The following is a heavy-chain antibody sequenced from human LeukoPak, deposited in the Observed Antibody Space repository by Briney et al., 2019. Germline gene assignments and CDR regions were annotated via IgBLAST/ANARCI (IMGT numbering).Heavy chain of an antibody. V-gene: IGHV3-53*01. CDR2: SYSGGST. CDR3: ARGPDVDGYIHAPFDY. D-gene: IGHD5-24*01. J-gene: IGHJ4*02. CDR1: GFTISRHY. Sequence: PGGSLRLSCAASGFTISRHYMSWVQAPGKGLEWVALSYSGGSTYYADSVEGRFTISRDNSKSMLFLQMNSLRADDTAVYYCARGPDVDGYIHAPFDYWGQGALVTVSS.